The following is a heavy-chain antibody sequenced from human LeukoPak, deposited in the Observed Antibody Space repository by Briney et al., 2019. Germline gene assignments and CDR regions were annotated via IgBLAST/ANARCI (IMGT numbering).Heavy chain of an antibody. Sequence: GGSLRLSCAASKFTFGAYSMNWVSQAPGKGLEWVSSISHSGTSTYYADSVRGRFTISRDNAKNSLYLQMNTLRAEDTALYFCSTATYSSGYHYFESWGQGTLVTVSS. J-gene: IGHJ4*02. D-gene: IGHD5-18*01. CDR3: STATYSSGYHYFES. V-gene: IGHV3-21*01. CDR1: KFTFGAYS. CDR2: ISHSGTST.